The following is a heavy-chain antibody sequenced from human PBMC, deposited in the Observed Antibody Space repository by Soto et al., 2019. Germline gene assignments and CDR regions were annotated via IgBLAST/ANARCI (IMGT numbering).Heavy chain of an antibody. J-gene: IGHJ4*02. CDR1: GGTFSSYT. CDR3: ARDVSGYDESPADFDY. Sequence: QVQLVQSGAEVKKPGSSVKVSCKASGGTFSSYTISWVRQAPGQGLEWMGRIIPILGIANYAQKFQGRVTITADKSTSXAYMELSSLRSEDTAVYYCARDVSGYDESPADFDYWGQGTLVTVSS. D-gene: IGHD5-12*01. CDR2: IIPILGIA. V-gene: IGHV1-69*08.